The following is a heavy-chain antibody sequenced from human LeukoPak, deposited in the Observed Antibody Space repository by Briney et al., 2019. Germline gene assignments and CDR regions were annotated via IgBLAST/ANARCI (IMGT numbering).Heavy chain of an antibody. D-gene: IGHD5-12*01. CDR1: GFTFRSNS. CDR3: ARKYGGYADY. V-gene: IGHV3-48*02. J-gene: IGHJ4*02. CDR2: ISGGSSPV. Sequence: GGSLRLSCAASGFTFRSNSMTWVRLALGKGLEWVSHISGGSSPVYYADSVKGRFTISRDNAKNSLYLQMNSLRDEDTAVYYCARKYGGYADYWGQGTLVTVSS.